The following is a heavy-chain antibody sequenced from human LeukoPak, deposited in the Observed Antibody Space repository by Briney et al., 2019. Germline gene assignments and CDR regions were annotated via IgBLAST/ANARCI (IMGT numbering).Heavy chain of an antibody. Sequence: SETLSLTCTVSGDSMTTTSHFWDWIRQPPGKGLEWIGSIYYRGSTYYNPSLKSRVTISVDTSKNQFSLKLTSVTAADTAVYYCARGGGPPSYLDFWGQGTLVTVSS. J-gene: IGHJ4*02. D-gene: IGHD3-16*01. CDR1: GDSMTTTSHF. CDR2: IYYRGST. V-gene: IGHV4-39*07. CDR3: ARGGGPPSYLDF.